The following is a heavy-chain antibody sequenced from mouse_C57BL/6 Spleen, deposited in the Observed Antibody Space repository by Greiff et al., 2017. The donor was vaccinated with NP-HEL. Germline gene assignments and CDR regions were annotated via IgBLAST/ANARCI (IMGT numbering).Heavy chain of an antibody. V-gene: IGHV1-82*01. CDR1: GYAFSSSW. D-gene: IGHD3-3*01. CDR2: IYPGDGDT. CDR3: ARGDPGGAY. Sequence: VQLQQSGPELVKPGASVKISCKASGYAFSSSWMNWVKQRPGQGLEWIGRIYPGDGDTNYNGKFKGKATLTADKSSSTAYMQLSSLTSEDSAVYFCARGDPGGAYWGQGTLVTVSA. J-gene: IGHJ3*01.